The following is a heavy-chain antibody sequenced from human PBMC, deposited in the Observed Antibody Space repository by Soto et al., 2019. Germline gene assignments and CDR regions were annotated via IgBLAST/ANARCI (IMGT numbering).Heavy chain of an antibody. V-gene: IGHV3-9*03. J-gene: IGHJ4*02. Sequence: VQMVESGGGLVKPGMALRLSCVTSGFKFDDFAMHWVRQGQGKGLEWVAGINWNSGDKDYGESAKGRFVISRDNGKRSLDLQMNSLRPEDMAVYYCVRGRGPMNRGYFYSWGRGTLVTVSP. CDR3: VRGRGPMNRGYFYS. CDR2: INWNSGDK. D-gene: IGHD3-10*01. CDR1: GFKFDDFA.